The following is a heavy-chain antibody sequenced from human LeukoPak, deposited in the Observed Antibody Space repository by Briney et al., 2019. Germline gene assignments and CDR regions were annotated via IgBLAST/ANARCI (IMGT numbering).Heavy chain of an antibody. CDR2: IYYSGST. J-gene: IGHJ6*02. V-gene: IGHV4-39*07. D-gene: IGHD1-14*01. Sequence: SETLSLTCTVSGGSISSSSYYWGWIRQPPGKGLEWIGSIYYSGSTYYNPSLKSRVTISVDTSKNQFSLKLSSVTAADTALYYCARLSQEPHGHNGMDVWGQGTTVTVSS. CDR3: ARLSQEPHGHNGMDV. CDR1: GGSISSSSYY.